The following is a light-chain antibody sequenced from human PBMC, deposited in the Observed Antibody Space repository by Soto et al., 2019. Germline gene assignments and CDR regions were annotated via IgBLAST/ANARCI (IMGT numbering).Light chain of an antibody. V-gene: IGKV1-9*01. CDR3: QQLDTYPLT. Sequence: DIQLTQSPSFLSASVGDRVTITCRASEGITTGITTYFAWYQQKPGKAPKLLIYAVSSLRSGVPSRFSGSGSGTEFTLTISSLQPEDFATYYCQQLDTYPLTFGGGTKVEIK. CDR1: EGITTGITTY. CDR2: AVS. J-gene: IGKJ4*01.